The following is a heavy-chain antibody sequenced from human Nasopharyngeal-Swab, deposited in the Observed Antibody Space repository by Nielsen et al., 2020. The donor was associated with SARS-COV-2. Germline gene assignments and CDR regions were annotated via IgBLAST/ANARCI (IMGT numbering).Heavy chain of an antibody. CDR2: ISWNSGSI. CDR1: GFTFDDYA. Sequence: SLKISCAASGFTFDDYAMHWVRQAPGKGLEWVSGISWNSGSIGYADSVKGRFTISRDNAKNSLYLQMNSLRAEDTALYYCAKAPTMVRGVLDYWGQGTLVTVFS. J-gene: IGHJ4*02. CDR3: AKAPTMVRGVLDY. V-gene: IGHV3-9*01. D-gene: IGHD3-10*01.